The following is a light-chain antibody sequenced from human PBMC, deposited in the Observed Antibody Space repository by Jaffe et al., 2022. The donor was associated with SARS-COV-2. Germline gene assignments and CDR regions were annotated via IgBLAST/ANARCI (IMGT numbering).Light chain of an antibody. CDR1: QVISSY. CDR2: GAS. V-gene: IGKV1-9*01. CDR3: QQLNSYPIT. Sequence: DIQLTQSPSFLSASIGDRVTITCRASQVISSYLAWYQLKPGKAPNLLIYGASTLQSGVPSRFSGSGSGTEFTLTVSSLQPEDFATYYCQQLNSYPITFGQGTRLEIK. J-gene: IGKJ5*01.